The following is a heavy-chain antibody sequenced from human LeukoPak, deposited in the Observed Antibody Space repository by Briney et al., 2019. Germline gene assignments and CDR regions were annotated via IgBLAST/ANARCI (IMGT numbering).Heavy chain of an antibody. CDR1: GFTFSSYS. Sequence: GGSLRLSCAASGFTFSSYSMNWVRQAPGKGLEWVSYISSTSSSIYYADSVKGRFTISRDNAKNSLYLQMNSLRAEDTAVYYCAELGITMIGGVWGKGTTVTISS. CDR2: ISSTSSSI. J-gene: IGHJ6*04. V-gene: IGHV3-48*04. CDR3: AELGITMIGGV. D-gene: IGHD3-10*02.